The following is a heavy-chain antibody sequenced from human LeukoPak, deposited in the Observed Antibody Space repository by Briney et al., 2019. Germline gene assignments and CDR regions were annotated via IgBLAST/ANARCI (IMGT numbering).Heavy chain of an antibody. CDR2: IIPIFGTA. CDR3: ARGVVVPAAISYYYYMDV. CDR1: GGTFSSYA. D-gene: IGHD2-2*02. V-gene: IGHV1-69*01. J-gene: IGHJ6*03. Sequence: SVKVSCKASGGTFSSYAISWVRQAPGQGLEWRGGIIPIFGTANYAQKFQGRVTITADESTSTAYSELSSLRSEDTAVYYCARGVVVPAAISYYYYMDVWGKGTTVTVSS.